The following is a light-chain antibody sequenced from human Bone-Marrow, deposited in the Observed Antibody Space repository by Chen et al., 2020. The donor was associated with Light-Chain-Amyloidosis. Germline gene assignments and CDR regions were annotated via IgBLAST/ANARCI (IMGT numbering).Light chain of an antibody. CDR1: QDISHY. Sequence: DIQMTQSPSSLSASVGDRVTITCRSSQDISHYLAWYQQKPGKPPKQLIYAASTLQSGVPSRFSSSRSGTDFSLIISSLQPEDVATYYCQKYNNVPLTFGGGTKVEIQ. CDR2: AAS. CDR3: QKYNNVPLT. V-gene: IGKV1-27*01. J-gene: IGKJ4*01.